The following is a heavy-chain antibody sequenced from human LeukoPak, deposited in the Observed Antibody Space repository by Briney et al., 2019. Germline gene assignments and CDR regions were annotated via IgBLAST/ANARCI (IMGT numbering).Heavy chain of an antibody. CDR2: INPNSGVT. CDR1: GYTFTDYY. V-gene: IGHV1-2*02. D-gene: IGHD6-13*01. CDR3: ARDRLAAAGTGG. Sequence: ASVKVSCKASGYTFTDYYIHWVRQAPGQGLEWMGWINPNSGVTNYAHKFQGRVAMTGDTSISTAYMELSRLNSDDTAVFYCARDRLAAAGTGGWGQGTLVTVSS. J-gene: IGHJ4*02.